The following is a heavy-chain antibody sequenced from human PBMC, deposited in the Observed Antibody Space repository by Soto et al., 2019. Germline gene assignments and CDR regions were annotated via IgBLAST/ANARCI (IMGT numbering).Heavy chain of an antibody. Sequence: GGSLRLSCAASGFTFSTYSINWVRQAPGKGLEWVSYISSSSSTIYYADSVKGRFTISRDNAKNSLYLQMNSLRAEDTAVYYCARVRSPSGGSYYYYMDVWGKGTTVTVSS. V-gene: IGHV3-48*01. CDR2: ISSSSSTI. CDR3: ARVRSPSGGSYYYYMDV. D-gene: IGHD2-15*01. CDR1: GFTFSTYS. J-gene: IGHJ6*03.